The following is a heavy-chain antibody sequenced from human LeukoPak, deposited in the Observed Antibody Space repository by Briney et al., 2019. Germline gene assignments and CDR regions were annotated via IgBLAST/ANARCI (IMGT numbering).Heavy chain of an antibody. J-gene: IGHJ4*02. Sequence: GGSLRLSCAASGFTLSSYSMNWVRQAPGKGLEWVSYISSSSSTIYYADSVKGRFTISRDNAKNSLYLQMNSLRAEDTAVYYCARTYYYGSGSYSWSDYWGQGTLVTVSS. CDR3: ARTYYYGSGSYSWSDY. D-gene: IGHD3-10*01. CDR1: GFTLSSYS. V-gene: IGHV3-48*01. CDR2: ISSSSSTI.